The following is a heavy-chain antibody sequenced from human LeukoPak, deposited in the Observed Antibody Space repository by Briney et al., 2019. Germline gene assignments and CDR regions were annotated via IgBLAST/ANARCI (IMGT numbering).Heavy chain of an antibody. Sequence: GGSLRLSCAASGFTFSSYWMSWVRQAPGKGLEWVANIKQDGSEKYYVDSVKGRFTISRGNAKNSLYLQMNSLRAEDTAVYYCARDSYCGGDCYLNDAFDIWGQGTMVTVSS. D-gene: IGHD2-21*01. V-gene: IGHV3-7*01. CDR1: GFTFSSYW. CDR2: IKQDGSEK. CDR3: ARDSYCGGDCYLNDAFDI. J-gene: IGHJ3*02.